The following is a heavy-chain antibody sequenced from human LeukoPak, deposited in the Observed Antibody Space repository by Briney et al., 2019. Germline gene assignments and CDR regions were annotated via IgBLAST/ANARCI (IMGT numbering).Heavy chain of an antibody. D-gene: IGHD6-19*01. Sequence: SETLSLTCAVYGGSFSGYYWSWIRQPPGKGLEWIGEINHSGSTNYNPSLKSRVTISVDTSKNQFSLKLSSVIAADTAVYYCARQWRWFDPWGQGTLVTVSS. J-gene: IGHJ5*02. CDR1: GGSFSGYY. CDR2: INHSGST. V-gene: IGHV4-34*01. CDR3: ARQWRWFDP.